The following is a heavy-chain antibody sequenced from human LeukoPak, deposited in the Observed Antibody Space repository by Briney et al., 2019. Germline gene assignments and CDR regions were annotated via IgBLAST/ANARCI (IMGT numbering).Heavy chain of an antibody. D-gene: IGHD6-19*01. CDR2: VYTTGGK. V-gene: IGHV3-66*01. CDR1: GFTVSSNY. J-gene: IGHJ4*02. Sequence: PGGSLRLSCAASGFTVSSNYMSWVRQAPGKGLEWVSIVYTTGGKYYADSVEGRCITSNDNSNDNTLLQMHSRRDEDTAVYYCARGSDGWFAFDYWGQGILVTVSS. CDR3: ARGSDGWFAFDY.